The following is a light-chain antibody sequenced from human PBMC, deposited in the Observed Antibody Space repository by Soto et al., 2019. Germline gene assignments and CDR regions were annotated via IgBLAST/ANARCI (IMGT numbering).Light chain of an antibody. CDR3: QQYNNWPIT. V-gene: IGKV3-15*01. Sequence: EIVMTQSPATLSVSPGETATLSCKTSQSVDSLLAWYQQKPGQAPRLLIYRASTRTTGIPARFSGSGSGTEFTLTINSLQSEDFAVYYCQQYNNWPITFGRGTRLEIK. CDR2: RAS. CDR1: QSVDSL. J-gene: IGKJ5*01.